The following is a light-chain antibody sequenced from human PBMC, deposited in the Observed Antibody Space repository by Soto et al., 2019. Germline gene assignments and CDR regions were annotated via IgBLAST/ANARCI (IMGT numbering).Light chain of an antibody. CDR3: QQRSNWLFT. V-gene: IGKV3-11*01. CDR2: DAS. J-gene: IGKJ5*01. Sequence: EIVLTQSPATLSLSPGERATLSCRASQSVSTYLAWYQQKLGQAPRLLIYDASNRATGIPAGFSGSGSGTDFTLTISSLEPEDFAVYYCQQRSNWLFTFGQGTRLEIK. CDR1: QSVSTY.